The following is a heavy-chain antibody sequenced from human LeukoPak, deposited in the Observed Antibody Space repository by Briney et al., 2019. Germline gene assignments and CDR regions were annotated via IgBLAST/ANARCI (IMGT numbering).Heavy chain of an antibody. J-gene: IGHJ4*02. CDR3: ARGLCGGDCYSD. CDR1: GFTFSSYF. Sequence: GSLRLSCAASGFTFSSYFMNWARQAPGKGLEWVSSISSTSSYIYYADSVKGRFTISRDNAKNSLYLQMNSLRAEDTAAYYCARGLCGGDCYSDWGQGTLVTVSS. D-gene: IGHD2-21*02. V-gene: IGHV3-21*01. CDR2: ISSTSSYI.